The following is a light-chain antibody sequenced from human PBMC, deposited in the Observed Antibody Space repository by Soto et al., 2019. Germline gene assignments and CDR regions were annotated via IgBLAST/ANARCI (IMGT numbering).Light chain of an antibody. CDR1: QSISTY. CDR2: AAS. J-gene: IGKJ1*01. CDR3: QQYYSFPWT. Sequence: DIQMTQTPSSRSASVVERVTITCRASQSISTYLNWYQQNPGKAPKLLIYAASTLQSGVPSRFSGSGSGTDFTLTISCLQSEDFATYYCQQYYSFPWTFGQGTKVDI. V-gene: IGKV1-39*01.